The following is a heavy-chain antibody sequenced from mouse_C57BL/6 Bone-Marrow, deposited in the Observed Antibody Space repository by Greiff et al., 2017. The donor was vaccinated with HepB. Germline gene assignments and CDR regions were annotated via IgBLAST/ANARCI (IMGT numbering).Heavy chain of an antibody. V-gene: IGHV1-64*01. D-gene: IGHD2-3*01. J-gene: IGHJ2*01. CDR1: GYTFTSYW. CDR3: ARDDGYQYYFDY. CDR2: IHPNSGST. Sequence: QVQLQHPGAELVKPGASVKLSCKASGYTFTSYWMHWVKQRPGQGLEWIGMIHPNSGSTNYNEKFKSKATLTVDKSSSTAYMQLSSLTSEDSAVYYCARDDGYQYYFDYWGQGTTLTVSS.